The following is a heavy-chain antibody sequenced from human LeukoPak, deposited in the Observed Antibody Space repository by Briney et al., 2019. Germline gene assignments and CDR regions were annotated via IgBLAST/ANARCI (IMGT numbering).Heavy chain of an antibody. J-gene: IGHJ4*02. CDR2: ISYSGST. CDR1: GDSISSYY. D-gene: IGHD6-19*01. V-gene: IGHV4-59*01. CDR3: ARWSLHSSGWYFDY. Sequence: SETLSLTCIVSGDSISSYYWSWIRQPPGKGLEWIGYISYSGSTNYNPSLKSRVTMSVDTSKNQFSLNLTSVTAADTAMYYCARWSLHSSGWYFDYWGQGTLVTVSS.